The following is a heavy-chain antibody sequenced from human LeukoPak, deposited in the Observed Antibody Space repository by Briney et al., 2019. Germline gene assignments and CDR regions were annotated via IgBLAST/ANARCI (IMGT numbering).Heavy chain of an antibody. CDR2: IIPIFGTA. J-gene: IGHJ3*02. Sequence: ASVKVSCKASGGTFSSYAISWVRQAPGQGLEWMGGIIPIFGTANYAQKFQGRVTITADESTSTAYMELSSLGSEDTAVYYCARAAYYYDSSGYNAFDIWGQGTMVTVSS. V-gene: IGHV1-69*13. CDR1: GGTFSSYA. CDR3: ARAAYYYDSSGYNAFDI. D-gene: IGHD3-22*01.